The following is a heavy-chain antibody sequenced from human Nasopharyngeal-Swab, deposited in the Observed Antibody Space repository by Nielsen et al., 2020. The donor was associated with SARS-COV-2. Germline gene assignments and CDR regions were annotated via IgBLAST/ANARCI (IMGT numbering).Heavy chain of an antibody. CDR2: ISYDGSNK. Sequence: GGSLRLSCAASGFTFSSYAMHWVRQAPGKGLEWVAVISYDGSNKYYADSVKGRFTISRDNSKNTPYLQMNSLRAEDTAVYYCARAGSGSYYYGMDVWGQGTTVTVSS. J-gene: IGHJ6*02. V-gene: IGHV3-30-3*01. CDR3: ARAGSGSYYYGMDV. CDR1: GFTFSSYA. D-gene: IGHD3-10*01.